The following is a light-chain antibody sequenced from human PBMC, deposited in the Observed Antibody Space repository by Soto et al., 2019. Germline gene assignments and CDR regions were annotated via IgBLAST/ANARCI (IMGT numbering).Light chain of an antibody. Sequence: QSVLTQPASVSGSPGQSITIFCSGTSSDVGAYKFVSWYRHHPGKAPQVMIYEVSNRPSGVSNRFSGSKSGNTASLTISGLLAEDEADYSCSSYTNTSTLVFGTETKVTVL. V-gene: IGLV2-14*01. CDR1: SSDVGAYKF. J-gene: IGLJ1*01. CDR2: EVS. CDR3: SSYTNTSTLV.